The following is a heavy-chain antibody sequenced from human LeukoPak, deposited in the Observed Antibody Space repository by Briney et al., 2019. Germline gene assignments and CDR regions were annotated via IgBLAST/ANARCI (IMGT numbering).Heavy chain of an antibody. J-gene: IGHJ4*02. Sequence: SETLSLTCTVSGDSITSGGYYWSWIRQHPGKGLEWIGYIYYSGSTYYNPSLKSRLIISVDLSKNQFSLKLSSVTAADTAAYYCARRVGYCSSTSCYPPYYFDYWGQGTLVTVSS. CDR3: ARRVGYCSSTSCYPPYYFDY. D-gene: IGHD2-2*01. V-gene: IGHV4-31*03. CDR2: IYYSGST. CDR1: GDSITSGGYY.